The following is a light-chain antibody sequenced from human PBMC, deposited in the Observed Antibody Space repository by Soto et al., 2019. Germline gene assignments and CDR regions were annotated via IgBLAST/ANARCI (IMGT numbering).Light chain of an antibody. J-gene: IGKJ1*01. CDR3: QQYNSYSPST. V-gene: IGKV1-5*01. CDR2: DAS. CDR1: QSISSW. Sequence: DIHMTQSPSTLSASVGDSVTITCRASQSISSWLAWYQQKPGKAPKLLIYDASSLESGVPSRFSGSGSATEFTPTISSLQPDDFATYYCQQYNSYSPSTFGQGTKVDIK.